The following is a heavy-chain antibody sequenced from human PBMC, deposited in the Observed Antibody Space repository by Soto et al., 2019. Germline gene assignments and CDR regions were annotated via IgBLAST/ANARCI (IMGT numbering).Heavy chain of an antibody. V-gene: IGHV1-3*01. D-gene: IGHD3-22*01. Sequence: QIQLMQSEAEVKKPGASVKVSCKASGYTFTSYGIHWVRQAPGQRLEWTGWINAGNGNTKYSEKFQGRVTITRDTSASTAYLELSSLRSEDTAVYYCARDPNDSSAYYHHYYYGMDVWGQGTTVTVSS. CDR2: INAGNGNT. CDR1: GYTFTSYG. CDR3: ARDPNDSSAYYHHYYYGMDV. J-gene: IGHJ6*02.